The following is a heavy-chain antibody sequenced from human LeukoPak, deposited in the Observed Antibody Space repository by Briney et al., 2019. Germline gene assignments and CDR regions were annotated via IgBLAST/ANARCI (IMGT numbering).Heavy chain of an antibody. CDR1: GGTFSIYA. V-gene: IGHV1-69*06. CDR2: INPIFGTA. CDR3: ARDLSGVALGY. Sequence: SVTVSCKASGGTFSIYAISWVRQAPGQGLEWMGGINPIFGTANYAQKFQGRVTITADKSTSTAYMELSSLGSEDTAVYYCARDLSGVALGYWGQGTLVTVSS. J-gene: IGHJ4*02. D-gene: IGHD3-10*01.